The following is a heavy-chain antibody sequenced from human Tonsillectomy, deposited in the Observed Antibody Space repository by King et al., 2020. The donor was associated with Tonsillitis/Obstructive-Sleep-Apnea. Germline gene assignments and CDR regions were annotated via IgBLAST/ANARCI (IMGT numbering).Heavy chain of an antibody. V-gene: IGHV4-59*01. CDR2: IYYSGST. CDR3: ARDMVLEAGGDAFDI. Sequence: VQLQESGPGLVKPSETLSLTCTVYGGSISSYYWSWIRQPPGKGLEWIGFIYYSGSTNYNPSLKSRVTISVDTSKNQFSLKLSSVTAADTAVYYCARDMVLEAGGDAFDIWGQGTMVTVSS. D-gene: IGHD2-8*01. CDR1: GGSISSYY. J-gene: IGHJ3*02.